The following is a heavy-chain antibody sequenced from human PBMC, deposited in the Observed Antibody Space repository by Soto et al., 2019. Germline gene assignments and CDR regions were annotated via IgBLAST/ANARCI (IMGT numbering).Heavy chain of an antibody. CDR2: ISYDGSNK. CDR1: RFIFSSYD. CDR3: AKDFSGGAAGGVTEY. J-gene: IGHJ4*02. D-gene: IGHD6-13*01. Sequence: PGGSLRLSCAASRFIFSSYDMHWVRQAPGKGLEWVAAISYDGSNKHYADSVKGRFTISRDNSKNTLYLQMDSLRTEDTAVYYCAKDFSGGAAGGVTEYWGQGTLVTVSS. V-gene: IGHV3-30*18.